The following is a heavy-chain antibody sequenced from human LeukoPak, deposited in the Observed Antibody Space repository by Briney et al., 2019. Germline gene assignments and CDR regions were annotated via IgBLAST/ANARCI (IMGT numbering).Heavy chain of an antibody. J-gene: IGHJ4*02. Sequence: GGSLRLSCAASGFTFSSYEMNCVRQAPGKGLEWVSYISSSGRTKYYADSVKGRFTISRDNAKNSLYLQMNSLRAEDTAVYYCARGKWEPLDYWGQGTLVTVSS. D-gene: IGHD1-26*01. CDR2: ISSSGRTK. CDR3: ARGKWEPLDY. CDR1: GFTFSSYE. V-gene: IGHV3-48*03.